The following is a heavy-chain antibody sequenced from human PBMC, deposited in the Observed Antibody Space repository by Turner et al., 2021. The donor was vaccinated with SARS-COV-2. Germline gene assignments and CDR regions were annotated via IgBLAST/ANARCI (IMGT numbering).Heavy chain of an antibody. CDR3: ATVFAVAGLSYGMDV. J-gene: IGHJ6*02. CDR1: GYTLIELS. CDR2: FDPENVET. Sequence: VQLVQRGAEVTKPGPSVKVSCKVSGYTLIELSMHWVRQAPGKGLEWMGGFDPENVETIYEQKVQGRVTMTEDTSTDTAYMELSSLRSEDTAVYYCATVFAVAGLSYGMDVWGQGTTVTVSS. D-gene: IGHD6-19*01. V-gene: IGHV1-24*01.